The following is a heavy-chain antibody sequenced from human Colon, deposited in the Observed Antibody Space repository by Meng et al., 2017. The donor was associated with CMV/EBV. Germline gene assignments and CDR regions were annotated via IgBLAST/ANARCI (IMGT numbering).Heavy chain of an antibody. Sequence: WIRQSPSRGLEWLGYINPNSGDTNYAQKFQGRVTLTRDTSVRTVYMELTSLTSDDTAMYFCARAKLTGDSRYYGMAVWGQGTAVTVSS. J-gene: IGHJ6*02. V-gene: IGHV1-2*02. CDR2: INPNSGDT. CDR3: ARAKLTGDSRYYGMAV. D-gene: IGHD1-1*01.